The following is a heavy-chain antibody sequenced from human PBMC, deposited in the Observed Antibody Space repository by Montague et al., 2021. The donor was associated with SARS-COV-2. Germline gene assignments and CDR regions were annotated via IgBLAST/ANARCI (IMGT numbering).Heavy chain of an antibody. CDR3: ARASRPITIFGVVIIMDV. V-gene: IGHV3-30*01. D-gene: IGHD3-3*01. CDR2: GSNK. Sequence: GSNKYYXDSVKVRFTISRDNSKNTLYLQMNSLRAEDTAVYYCARASRPITIFGVVIIMDVWGKGTTVTVSS. J-gene: IGHJ6*03.